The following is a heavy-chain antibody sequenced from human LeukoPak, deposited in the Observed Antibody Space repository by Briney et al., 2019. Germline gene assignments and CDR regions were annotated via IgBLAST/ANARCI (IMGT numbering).Heavy chain of an antibody. CDR1: GFTFSSYA. D-gene: IGHD2-2*02. V-gene: IGHV3-23*01. CDR3: ASQGVPAAIAY. Sequence: GGSLRLSCVASGFTFSSYAMSWVRQAPGKGLEWVSAISGSGGSTYYADSVKGRFTISRDNSKNTLYLQMNSLRAEDTAVYYCASQGVPAAIAYRGQGTLVTVSS. J-gene: IGHJ4*02. CDR2: ISGSGGST.